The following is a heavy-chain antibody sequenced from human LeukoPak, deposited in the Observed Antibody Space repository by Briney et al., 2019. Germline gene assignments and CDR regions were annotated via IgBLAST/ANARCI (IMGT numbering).Heavy chain of an antibody. CDR3: ASRRYNWNNLFDF. CDR1: GFTFSSFE. J-gene: IGHJ4*02. CDR2: ISSSGGTT. D-gene: IGHD1/OR15-1a*01. Sequence: PGGSLRLSCAASGFTFSSFEMNWVRQAPGKGLEWVSYISSSGGTTYYADSVKGRFTISRDNAKNSLFLQVNSLRAEDTAVYYCASRRYNWNNLFDFWGQGTLVTVSS. V-gene: IGHV3-48*03.